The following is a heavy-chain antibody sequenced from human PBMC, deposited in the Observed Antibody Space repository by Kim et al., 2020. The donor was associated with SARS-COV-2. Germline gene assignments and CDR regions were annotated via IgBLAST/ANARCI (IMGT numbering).Heavy chain of an antibody. D-gene: IGHD4-17*01. Sequence: SETLSLTCTVSGGSISSSSYYWGWIRQPPGKGLEWIGSIYYSGSTYYNPSLKSRVTISVDTSKNQFSLKLSSVTAADTAVYYCAKGQNDYGDYQHSDYWGQGTLVTVSS. J-gene: IGHJ4*02. CDR2: IYYSGST. V-gene: IGHV4-39*01. CDR3: AKGQNDYGDYQHSDY. CDR1: GGSISSSSYY.